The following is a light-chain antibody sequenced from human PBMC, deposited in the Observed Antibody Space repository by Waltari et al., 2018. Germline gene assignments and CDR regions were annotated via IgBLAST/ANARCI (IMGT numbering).Light chain of an antibody. CDR1: QSVRSIY. V-gene: IGKV3-20*01. CDR3: QQYGNSPWT. CDR2: DAS. J-gene: IGKJ1*01. Sequence: EIVLTQSPGTLSLSPGERATLSCRASQSVRSIYLAWYQLKPAQAPRLLIHDASRRATGIPARFSGRGSGTDFTLTITGLEPEDFAVYYCQQYGNSPWTFAQGTKVEIK.